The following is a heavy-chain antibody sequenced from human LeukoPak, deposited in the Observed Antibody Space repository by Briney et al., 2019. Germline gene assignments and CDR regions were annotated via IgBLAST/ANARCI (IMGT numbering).Heavy chain of an antibody. V-gene: IGHV1-69*01. D-gene: IGHD3-22*01. CDR1: GGTFSSYA. J-gene: IGHJ4*02. Sequence: GSSVKVSCKASGGTFSSYAISWVRQAPGQGLEWMGGIIPIFGTANYAQKFQGRVTITADESTSTAYMELSSLRSEDTAVYYCARDGGVDYYDSRGRIFDYWGQGTLVTVSS. CDR3: ARDGGVDYYDSRGRIFDY. CDR2: IIPIFGTA.